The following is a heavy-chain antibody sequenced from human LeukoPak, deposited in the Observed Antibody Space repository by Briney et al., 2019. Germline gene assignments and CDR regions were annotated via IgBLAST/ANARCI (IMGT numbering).Heavy chain of an antibody. D-gene: IGHD3-9*01. V-gene: IGHV1-2*02. CDR2: INPNSGGT. Sequence: ASVKVSCKASGYTFTGYYMHWVRQAPGQGLEWIGWINPNSGGTNYAQKFQGRVTMTRDTSISTAYMELSRLRSDDTAVYYCARGYYDILTGYYFDYWGQGTLVTVSS. J-gene: IGHJ4*02. CDR1: GYTFTGYY. CDR3: ARGYYDILTGYYFDY.